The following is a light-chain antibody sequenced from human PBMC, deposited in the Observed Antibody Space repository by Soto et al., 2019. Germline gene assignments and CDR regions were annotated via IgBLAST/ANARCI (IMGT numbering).Light chain of an antibody. J-gene: IGLJ1*01. CDR1: SSNIGNHY. Sequence: QSVLTQPPSASETPGQRVTISCSGSSSNIGNHYVYWYQHLPGTAPKLLIYRNNQRPSGVPDRFSGSHSGTSGSLAISWLRSEDEADYYCAAWDDSLSGYVFGTGTKVTVL. CDR3: AAWDDSLSGYV. V-gene: IGLV1-47*01. CDR2: RNN.